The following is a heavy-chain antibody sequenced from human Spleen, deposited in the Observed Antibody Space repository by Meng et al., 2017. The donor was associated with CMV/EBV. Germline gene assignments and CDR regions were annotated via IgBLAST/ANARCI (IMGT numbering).Heavy chain of an antibody. D-gene: IGHD2-21*01. Sequence: ASVKVSCKASGFTFSGYYIHWVRQAPGQGLEWLGWINPNTDGINYAEKFQGRVTITADKSTNTAYMELSSLRSEDTAMYYCARDGTTYCGGDCPNWFDPWGQGTLVTVSS. CDR2: INPNTDGI. CDR1: GFTFSGYY. J-gene: IGHJ5*02. CDR3: ARDGTTYCGGDCPNWFDP. V-gene: IGHV1-2*02.